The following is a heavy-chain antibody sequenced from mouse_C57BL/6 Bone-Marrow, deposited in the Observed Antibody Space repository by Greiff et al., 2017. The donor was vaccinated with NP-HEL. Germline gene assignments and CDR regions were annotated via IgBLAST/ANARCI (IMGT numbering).Heavy chain of an antibody. Sequence: EVQVVESGGGLVKPGGSLKLSCAASGFTFSSYAMSWVRQTPEKRLEWVATISDGGSYTYYPDNVKGRFTISRDNAKNNLYLQMSHLKSEDTAMYYCARDMISYAMDYWGQGTSVTVSS. CDR3: ARDMISYAMDY. CDR2: ISDGGSYT. CDR1: GFTFSSYA. J-gene: IGHJ4*01. D-gene: IGHD2-4*01. V-gene: IGHV5-4*01.